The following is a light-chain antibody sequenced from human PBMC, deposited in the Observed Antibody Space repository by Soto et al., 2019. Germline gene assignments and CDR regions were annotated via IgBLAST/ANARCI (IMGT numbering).Light chain of an antibody. Sequence: QSALTQPPSASGSPGQSVTISCTGTSSDVGGYNYVSWYQQHPGKAPKLMIYEVNKRPSGVPDRFSGSKSGNTASLTVSGLQAEDEADYYCSSYAGRTLYVFGTGTKLTVL. CDR3: SSYAGRTLYV. CDR2: EVN. V-gene: IGLV2-8*01. CDR1: SSDVGGYNY. J-gene: IGLJ1*01.